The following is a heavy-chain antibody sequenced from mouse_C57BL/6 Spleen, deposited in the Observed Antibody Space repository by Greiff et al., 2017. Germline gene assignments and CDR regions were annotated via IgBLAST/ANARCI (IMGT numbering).Heavy chain of an antibody. CDR1: GYTFTSYW. Sequence: QVQLQQPGAELVRPGSSVKLSCKASGYTFTSYWLDWVKQRPGQGLEWIGNIYPSDSETHYNQKFKDKATLTVDKYSSTSYMQLSSLTSEDSAVYYCARGLGLYYVDYWGQGTTLTVSS. CDR3: ARGLGLYYVDY. D-gene: IGHD4-1*01. J-gene: IGHJ2*01. CDR2: IYPSDSET. V-gene: IGHV1-61*01.